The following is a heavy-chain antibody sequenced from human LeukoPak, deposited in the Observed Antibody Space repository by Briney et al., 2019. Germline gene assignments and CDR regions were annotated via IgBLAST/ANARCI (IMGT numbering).Heavy chain of an antibody. CDR3: ARGTLKAAATDFDY. Sequence: GGSLRLSCAASGFSSYGMHWVRQAPGKGLEWVAVIWYDESNKYYADSVNGRFTISRDNAKNSLYLQMNSLRAEDTALYYCARGTLKAAATDFDYWGQGTLVTVSS. J-gene: IGHJ4*02. CDR1: GFSSYG. V-gene: IGHV3-33*01. D-gene: IGHD6-13*01. CDR2: IWYDESNK.